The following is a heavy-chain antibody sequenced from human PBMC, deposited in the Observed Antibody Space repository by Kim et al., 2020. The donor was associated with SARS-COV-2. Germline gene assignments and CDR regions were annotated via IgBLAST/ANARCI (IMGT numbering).Heavy chain of an antibody. V-gene: IGHV3-30*07. D-gene: IGHD3-22*01. J-gene: IGHJ4*02. CDR3: ARDGTYYYDSSGYPPLDY. Sequence: VKARLTISRDNSKSTLYLQMNSLRAEDTAVYYCARDGTYYYDSSGYPPLDYWGQGTLVTVSS.